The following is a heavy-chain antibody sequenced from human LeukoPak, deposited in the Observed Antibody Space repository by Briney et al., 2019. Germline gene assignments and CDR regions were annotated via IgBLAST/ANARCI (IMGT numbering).Heavy chain of an antibody. J-gene: IGHJ6*03. CDR2: IYYSGST. V-gene: IGHV4-59*11. CDR3: ARNAPGMAVAGLYYYYYMDV. D-gene: IGHD6-19*01. CDR1: GGSISSHY. Sequence: SETLSLTCTVSGGSISSHYWSWIRQPPGKGLEWIGYIYYSGSTNYNPSLKSRVTISVDTSKNQFSLKLSSVTAADTAVYYCARNAPGMAVAGLYYYYYMDVWGKGTTVTVSS.